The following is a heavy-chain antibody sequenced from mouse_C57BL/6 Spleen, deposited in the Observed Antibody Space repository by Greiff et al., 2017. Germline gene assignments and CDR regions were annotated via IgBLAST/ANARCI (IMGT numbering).Heavy chain of an antibody. Sequence: QVQLQQPGAELVRPGSSVKLSCKASGYTFTSYWMDWVKQRPGQGLEWIGNIYPSDGETQYNQKFKDKATLTEDKSSSTAYMQLSSLTSEDSAVYYCARRDGYYWGQGTTLTVAS. D-gene: IGHD2-3*01. CDR2: IYPSDGET. V-gene: IGHV1-61*01. J-gene: IGHJ2*01. CDR3: ARRDGYY. CDR1: GYTFTSYW.